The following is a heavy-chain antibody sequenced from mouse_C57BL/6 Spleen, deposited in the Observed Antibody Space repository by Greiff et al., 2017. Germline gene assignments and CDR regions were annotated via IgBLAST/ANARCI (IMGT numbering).Heavy chain of an antibody. CDR2: IDPSDSET. V-gene: IGHV1-52*01. CDR1: GYTFTSYW. CDR3: ARLKSNCVFAY. J-gene: IGHJ3*01. D-gene: IGHD2-5*01. Sequence: VQLQQSGAELVRPGSSVKLSCKASGYTFTSYWMHWVKQRPIQGLEWIGNIDPSDSETHYNQKFKDKATLTVDKSSRTAYMQLSSLTSEDSAVYYCARLKSNCVFAYWGQGTLGTVSA.